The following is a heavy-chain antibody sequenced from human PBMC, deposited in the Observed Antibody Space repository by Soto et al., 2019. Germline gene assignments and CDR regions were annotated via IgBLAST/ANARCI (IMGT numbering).Heavy chain of an antibody. J-gene: IGHJ6*02. Sequence: QVQLVESGGAVVQPGTYLRLSCAASGFTFSTSAMHWVRQAPGKGLDWVAFLLHDSIDIVYADSVKGRFTVSRDNSKNTLYIQLNRLRAEDTAVYYCARGGDSYDGSRGEFGMDVWGQGTTVNVSS. CDR2: LLHDSIDI. CDR3: ARGGDSYDGSRGEFGMDV. V-gene: IGHV3-33*05. CDR1: GFTFSTSA. D-gene: IGHD3-22*01.